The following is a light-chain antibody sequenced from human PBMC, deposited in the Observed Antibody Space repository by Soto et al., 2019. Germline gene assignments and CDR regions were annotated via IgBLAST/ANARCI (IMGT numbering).Light chain of an antibody. Sequence: EIVLTQSPASLSLSPGERATVSCRASHSVSSDLLWYQQKPGQSPRLLISNASNRATGIPARFSGSGSGTDITLTISSLEPEDFAVYYCQQRNNWPLTFGGGTRVEIK. J-gene: IGKJ4*01. V-gene: IGKV3-11*01. CDR3: QQRNNWPLT. CDR2: NAS. CDR1: HSVSSD.